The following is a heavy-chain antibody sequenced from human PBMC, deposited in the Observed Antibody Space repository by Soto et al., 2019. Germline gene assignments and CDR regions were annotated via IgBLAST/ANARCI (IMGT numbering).Heavy chain of an antibody. V-gene: IGHV3-7*03. D-gene: IGHD3-22*01. Sequence: GGSLRLSCAASGFTFSSYWMSWVRQAPGKGLEWVANIMQDGSEKYYVDSVKGRFTISRDNAKNSLYLQMNSLRAEDTAVYYCARDYYDSSGYSYYFDYWGQGTLVTVSS. CDR1: GFTFSSYW. CDR2: IMQDGSEK. CDR3: ARDYYDSSGYSYYFDY. J-gene: IGHJ4*02.